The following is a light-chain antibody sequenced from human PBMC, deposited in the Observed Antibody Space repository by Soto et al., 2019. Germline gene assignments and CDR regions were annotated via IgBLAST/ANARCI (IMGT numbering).Light chain of an antibody. Sequence: QPVLTQSSSASASLGSSVKLTCTLSSGHSSYIIAWHQQQPGKAPRYLMKLEGSGSYNKGSGVPDRFSGSSSGADRYLTISNHQFEDEADYYCETWDRNTHTVFGGGTQLTVL. CDR2: LEGSGSY. CDR3: ETWDRNTHTV. V-gene: IGLV4-60*02. J-gene: IGLJ3*02. CDR1: SGHSSYI.